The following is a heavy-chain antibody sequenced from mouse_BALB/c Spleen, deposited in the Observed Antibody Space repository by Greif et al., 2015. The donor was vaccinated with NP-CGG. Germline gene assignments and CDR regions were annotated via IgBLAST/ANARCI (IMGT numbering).Heavy chain of an antibody. J-gene: IGHJ3*01. V-gene: IGHV5-6-3*01. CDR1: GFTFSSYG. Sequence: EVMLVESGGGLVQPGGSLKLSCAASGFTFSSYGMSWVRQTPDKRLELVATINSNGGSTYYPDSVKGRFTISRDNAKNTLYLQMSSLKSEDTAMYYCAREEVWYDYAWFAYWGQGTLVTVSA. D-gene: IGHD2-4*01. CDR2: INSNGGST. CDR3: AREEVWYDYAWFAY.